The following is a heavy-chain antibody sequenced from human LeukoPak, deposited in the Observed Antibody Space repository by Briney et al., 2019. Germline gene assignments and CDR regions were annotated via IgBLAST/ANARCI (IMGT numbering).Heavy chain of an antibody. CDR1: GFTFSSYA. V-gene: IGHV3-23*01. D-gene: IGHD6-13*01. Sequence: GGSLRLSCAASGFTFSSYAMSWVRQAPGKGLEWVSAISGSGSSTYYADSVKGRFTISRDNAKNSLYLQMNSLRAEDTAVYYCARDRGIAAAGGFDYWGQGTLVTVSS. J-gene: IGHJ4*02. CDR3: ARDRGIAAAGGFDY. CDR2: ISGSGSST.